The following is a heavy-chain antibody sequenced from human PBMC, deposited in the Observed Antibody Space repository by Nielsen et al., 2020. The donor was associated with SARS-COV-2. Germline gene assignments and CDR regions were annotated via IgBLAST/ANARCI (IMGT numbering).Heavy chain of an antibody. CDR3: ARQGIVVVPAVTGGMDV. Sequence: GESLKISCAASGFTVSSNYMSWVRQAPGKGLVWVSRINSDGSSTSYADSVKGRFTISRDNAKNTLYLQMNSLRAEDTAVYYCARQGIVVVPAVTGGMDVWGQGTTVTVSS. V-gene: IGHV3-74*01. CDR1: GFTVSSNY. CDR2: INSDGSST. J-gene: IGHJ6*02. D-gene: IGHD2-2*01.